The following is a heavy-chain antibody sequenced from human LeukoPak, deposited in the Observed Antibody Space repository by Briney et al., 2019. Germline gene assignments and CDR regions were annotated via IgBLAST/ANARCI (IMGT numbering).Heavy chain of an antibody. CDR1: GFTFSSYA. V-gene: IGHV3-23*01. J-gene: IGHJ6*03. Sequence: GGTLRLSCAASGFTFSSYAMSWVRQAPGKGLEWVSAISGSGGSTYYADSVKGRFTISRDNSKNTLYLQMNSLRAEDTAVYYCARDPRTYYYMDVWGKGTTVTVSS. CDR2: ISGSGGST. CDR3: ARDPRTYYYMDV.